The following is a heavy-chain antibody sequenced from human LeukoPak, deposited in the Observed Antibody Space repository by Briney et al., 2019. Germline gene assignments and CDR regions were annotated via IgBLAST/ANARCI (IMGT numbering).Heavy chain of an antibody. CDR2: INHSGST. CDR3: ARVVAHTEYYYYGMDV. V-gene: IGHV4-34*01. J-gene: IGHJ6*02. D-gene: IGHD2-15*01. CDR1: GGSFSGYY. Sequence: SETLSLTCAVYGGSFSGYYWSWIRQPPGKGLEWIGEINHSGSTNYNPSLKSRDTISVDTSKNQFSLKLSSVTAADTAVYYCARVVAHTEYYYYGMDVWGQGTTVTVSS.